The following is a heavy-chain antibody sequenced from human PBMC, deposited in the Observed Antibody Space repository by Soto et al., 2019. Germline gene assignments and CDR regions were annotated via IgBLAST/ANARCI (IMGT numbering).Heavy chain of an antibody. CDR1: GGTFSSYA. CDR2: IIPIFGTA. J-gene: IGHJ3*02. Sequence: GASVKVSCTASGGTFSSYAISWVRQAPGQGLEWMGGIIPIFGTANYAQKFQGRVTITADESTSTAYMELSSLRSEDTAVYYCARSPFHYDSSGPQTGAAFDIWGQGAMVTVSS. CDR3: ARSPFHYDSSGPQTGAAFDI. D-gene: IGHD3-22*01. V-gene: IGHV1-69*13.